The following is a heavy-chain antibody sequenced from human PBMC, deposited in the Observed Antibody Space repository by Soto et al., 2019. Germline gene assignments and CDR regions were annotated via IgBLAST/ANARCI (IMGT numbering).Heavy chain of an antibody. D-gene: IGHD3-22*01. V-gene: IGHV3-30-3*01. CDR2: ISYDGSNK. J-gene: IGHJ4*02. Sequence: QVQLVESGGGVVQPGRSLRLSCAASGFTFSSYAMHWVRQAPGKGLEWVAVISYDGSNKYYADSVKGRFTISRDNSKNTLYLQMNSLRAEDTAVYYCARADNYYDSSGYWYWGQGTLVTVSS. CDR3: ARADNYYDSSGYWY. CDR1: GFTFSSYA.